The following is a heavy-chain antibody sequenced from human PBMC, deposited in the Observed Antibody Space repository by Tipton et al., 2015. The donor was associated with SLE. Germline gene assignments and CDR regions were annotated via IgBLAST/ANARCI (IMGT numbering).Heavy chain of an antibody. CDR1: GGSIGSSSYY. Sequence: TLSLTCTVSGGSIGSSSYYWGWIRQPPGKGLEWIGSIYYSGSTYYNPSLKSRVTISVDTAKNQFSLKLSSVTAADTAVYYCARDPYMVRGVNDAFDIWGQGTMVTVSS. J-gene: IGHJ3*02. D-gene: IGHD3-10*01. CDR3: ARDPYMVRGVNDAFDI. V-gene: IGHV4-39*07. CDR2: IYYSGST.